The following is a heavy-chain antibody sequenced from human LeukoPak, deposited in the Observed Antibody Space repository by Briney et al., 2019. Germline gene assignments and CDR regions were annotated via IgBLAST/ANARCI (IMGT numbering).Heavy chain of an antibody. D-gene: IGHD4-11*01. Sequence: SQTLSLTCAISGDSVSSHSATWNWIRQSTSRGLEWLGRTYYRSNWYNDYAVSVKSRITINPDTSKNQFSLQLNSVTPEDTAVYYCARVFLHSPDYWGQGTLVTVSS. CDR2: TYYRSNWYN. V-gene: IGHV6-1*01. CDR1: GDSVSSHSAT. J-gene: IGHJ4*02. CDR3: ARVFLHSPDY.